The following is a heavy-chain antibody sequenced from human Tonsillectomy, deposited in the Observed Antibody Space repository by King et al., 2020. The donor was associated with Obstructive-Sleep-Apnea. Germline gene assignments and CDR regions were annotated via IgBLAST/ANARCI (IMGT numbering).Heavy chain of an antibody. J-gene: IGHJ6*02. CDR2: IYYSGST. CDR1: GGSISSSSYY. CDR3: ARATATTYYYYGMDV. Sequence: LPLQESGPGLVKPSETLSLTCTVSGGSISSSSYYWGWIRQPPGKGLEWIGSIYYSGSTYYNPSLKSRVTISVDTSKNQFSLKLSSVTAADTAVYYCARATATTYYYYGMDVWGQGTTVTVSS. V-gene: IGHV4-39*07. D-gene: IGHD5-18*01.